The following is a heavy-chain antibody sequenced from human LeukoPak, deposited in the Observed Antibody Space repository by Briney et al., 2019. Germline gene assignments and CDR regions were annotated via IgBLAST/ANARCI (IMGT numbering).Heavy chain of an antibody. CDR1: GFTFSSYG. D-gene: IGHD4-17*01. CDR2: ISYDGSNK. CDR3: AKGSPNDYGDPSHFDY. J-gene: IGHJ4*02. V-gene: IGHV3-30*18. Sequence: GGSLRLSCAASGFTFSSYGMHWVRQAPGKGLEWVAVISYDGSNKYYADSVKGRFTISRDNSKNTLYLQMNSLRAEDTAVYHCAKGSPNDYGDPSHFDYWGQGTLVTVSS.